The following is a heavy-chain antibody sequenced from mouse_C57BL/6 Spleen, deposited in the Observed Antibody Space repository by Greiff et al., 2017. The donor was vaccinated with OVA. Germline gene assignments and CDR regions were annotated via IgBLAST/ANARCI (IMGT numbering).Heavy chain of an antibody. J-gene: IGHJ3*01. CDR2: IDPSASYT. CDR1: GYTFTSYW. CDR3: ARSDGGWFAY. V-gene: IGHV1-69*01. Sequence: QVQLQQSGAELVMPGASVKLSCKASGYTFTSYWMHWVKQRPGQGLEWIGEIDPSASYTNYTQKFKGKSTLTVDKSSSTAYMQLSSLTSEDSAVYYCARSDGGWFAYWGQGTLVTVSA.